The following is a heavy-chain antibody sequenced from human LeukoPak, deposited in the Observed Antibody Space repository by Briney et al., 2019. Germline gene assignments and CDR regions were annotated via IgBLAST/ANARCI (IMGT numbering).Heavy chain of an antibody. CDR3: AKGTYYDSSGYLDY. J-gene: IGHJ4*02. Sequence: GGSLRLSCAASGFTFSSYAMSWVRQAPGKGLEWVSAISGGGGSTYYADSVKGRFTISRDNSKNTLYLQMNSLRAEDTAVYCCAKGTYYDSSGYLDYWGQGTLVTVSS. D-gene: IGHD3-22*01. V-gene: IGHV3-23*01. CDR2: ISGGGGST. CDR1: GFTFSSYA.